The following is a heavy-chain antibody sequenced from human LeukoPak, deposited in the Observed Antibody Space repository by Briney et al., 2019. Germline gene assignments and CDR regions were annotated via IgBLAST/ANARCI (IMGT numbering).Heavy chain of an antibody. CDR3: ARHPLRYANWFDP. CDR1: GGSINSYY. V-gene: IGHV4-59*08. CDR2: IYYSGST. J-gene: IGHJ5*02. D-gene: IGHD5-12*01. Sequence: SETLSLTCTVSGGSINSYYWSWIRQPPGKGLEWIGYIYYSGSTNYNPSLKSRVTISVDTSKNQFSLKLSSVTAADTAVYYCARHPLRYANWFDPWGQGTLVTVSS.